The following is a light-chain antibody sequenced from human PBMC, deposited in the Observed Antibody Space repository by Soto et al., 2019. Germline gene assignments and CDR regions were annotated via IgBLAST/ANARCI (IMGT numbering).Light chain of an antibody. Sequence: QLVLTQPASVSGSPGQSITISCTGTSSDVGGYNYVSWYQQHPGKAPKFMIYEVSNRPSGVSNRFSGSKSGNTASLTISGLQAEDEADYYCSSYTTSKTLAFGGGTKLTVL. V-gene: IGLV2-14*01. J-gene: IGLJ2*01. CDR2: EVS. CDR1: SSDVGGYNY. CDR3: SSYTTSKTLA.